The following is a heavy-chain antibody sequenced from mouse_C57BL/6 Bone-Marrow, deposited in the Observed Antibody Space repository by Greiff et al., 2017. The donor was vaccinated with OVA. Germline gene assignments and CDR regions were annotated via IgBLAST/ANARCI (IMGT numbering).Heavy chain of an antibody. Sequence: VQLQQSGPVLVKPGASVKMSCKASGYTFTDYYMNWVKQSHGKSLEWIGVINPYNGGTSYNQKFKGKATLTVDKSSSTAYMELNSLTSEDSAVYYCASHYYGSRGDYWGQGTTLTVSS. D-gene: IGHD1-1*01. CDR1: GYTFTDYY. CDR2: INPYNGGT. CDR3: ASHYYGSRGDY. V-gene: IGHV1-19*01. J-gene: IGHJ2*01.